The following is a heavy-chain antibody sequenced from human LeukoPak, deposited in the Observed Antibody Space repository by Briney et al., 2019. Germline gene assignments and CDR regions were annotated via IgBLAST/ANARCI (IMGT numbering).Heavy chain of an antibody. Sequence: ASVKVSCKASGYTFTGYYMHWVRQAPGQGLEWMGWINPNSGGTNYAQKFQGRVTMTRDTSTSTVYMELSSLRSEDTAVYYCARDVEATVKGGYFDYWGQGTLVTVSS. D-gene: IGHD4-11*01. J-gene: IGHJ4*02. CDR2: INPNSGGT. CDR3: ARDVEATVKGGYFDY. CDR1: GYTFTGYY. V-gene: IGHV1-2*02.